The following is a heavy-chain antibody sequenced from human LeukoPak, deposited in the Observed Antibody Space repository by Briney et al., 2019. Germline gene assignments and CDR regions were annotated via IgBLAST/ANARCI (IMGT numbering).Heavy chain of an antibody. CDR3: ARDCASGGSCYFGY. V-gene: IGHV3-30*02. Sequence: GGSLRLSCAASGFAFSSYGMHWVRQAPGKGLEWVAFIRYDGSNKYYAGSVKGRFTISRDNSKNTLYLQMNSLRAEDTAVYYCARDCASGGSCYFGYWGQGTLVTVSS. CDR2: IRYDGSNK. CDR1: GFAFSSYG. J-gene: IGHJ4*02. D-gene: IGHD2-15*01.